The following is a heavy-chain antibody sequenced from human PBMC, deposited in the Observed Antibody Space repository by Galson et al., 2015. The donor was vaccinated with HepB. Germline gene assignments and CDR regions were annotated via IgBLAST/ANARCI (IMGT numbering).Heavy chain of an antibody. V-gene: IGHV1-46*03. J-gene: IGHJ4*02. Sequence: SVKVSCKASGYTFTSYGISWVRQAPGQGLEWMGWINASGGSTSYAQKFQGRVNMTRDTSTSTVYMELSSLRSEDTAVYYCARASGGPNAIGYWGQGTLVTVSS. D-gene: IGHD3-10*01. CDR1: GYTFTSYG. CDR3: ARASGGPNAIGY. CDR2: INASGGST.